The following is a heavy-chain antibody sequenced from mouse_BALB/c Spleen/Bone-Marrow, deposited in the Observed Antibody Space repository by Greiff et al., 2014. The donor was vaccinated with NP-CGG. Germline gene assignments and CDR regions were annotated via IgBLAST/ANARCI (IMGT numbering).Heavy chain of an antibody. CDR3: TRSEYYFDY. CDR2: IYPSGSYT. Sequence: QVQLQQSGAELVRPGASVKLSCKASGYTFTSYWINWVKQRPGQGLEWIGNIYPSGSYTNYNQKFKDKATLTVDKSSSTAYMQLSSPTSEDSAVYYCTRSEYYFDYWGQGTTLSVSS. J-gene: IGHJ2*01. V-gene: IGHV1-69*02. CDR1: GYTFTSYW.